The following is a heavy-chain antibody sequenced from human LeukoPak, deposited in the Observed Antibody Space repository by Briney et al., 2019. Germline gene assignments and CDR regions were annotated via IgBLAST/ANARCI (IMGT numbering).Heavy chain of an antibody. Sequence: GASVKVSCKASGYTFTGYYMHWVRQAPGQGLEWMGWINPNSGGTNYAQKFQGWATMTRDTSISTAYMELSRLRSDDTAVYYCARVRCSGGSCYGADAFDIWGQGTMVTVSS. CDR2: INPNSGGT. CDR3: ARVRCSGGSCYGADAFDI. D-gene: IGHD2-15*01. J-gene: IGHJ3*02. V-gene: IGHV1-2*04. CDR1: GYTFTGYY.